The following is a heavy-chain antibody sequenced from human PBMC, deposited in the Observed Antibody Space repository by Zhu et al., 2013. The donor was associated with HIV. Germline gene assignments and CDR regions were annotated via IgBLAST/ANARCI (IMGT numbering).Heavy chain of an antibody. CDR1: GGTFSSYA. Sequence: QVQLVQSGAEVKKPGSSVKVSCKASGGTFSSYAISWVRQAPGQGLEWMGGITPIFATANYAQKFQGRVTITADESTSTAYMELRSLRSDDTAVYYCARAGSCSSSTCTYYFYYYYMDVWGKGTTVTVSS. V-gene: IGHV1-69*01. D-gene: IGHD2-2*01. J-gene: IGHJ6*03. CDR3: ARAGSCSSSTCTYYFYYYYMDV. CDR2: ITPIFATA.